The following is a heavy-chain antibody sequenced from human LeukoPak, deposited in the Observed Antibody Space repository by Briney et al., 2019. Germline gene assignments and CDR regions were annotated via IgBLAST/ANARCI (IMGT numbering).Heavy chain of an antibody. CDR1: GGSFSGYY. J-gene: IGHJ5*02. D-gene: IGHD3-10*01. Sequence: PSETLSLTCAVYGGSFSGYYWSWIRQPPGKGLEWIGEINHSGSTNYNPSLKSRVTISVDTSKNQFSLKLSSVTAADTAVYYCARNYGSGSRVNWFDPWGQGTLVTVSS. V-gene: IGHV4-34*01. CDR2: INHSGST. CDR3: ARNYGSGSRVNWFDP.